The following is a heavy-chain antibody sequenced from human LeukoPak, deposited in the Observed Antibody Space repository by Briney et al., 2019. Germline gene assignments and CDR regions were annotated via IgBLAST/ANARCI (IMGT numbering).Heavy chain of an antibody. CDR2: IKFDGSEI. D-gene: IGHD3-22*01. V-gene: IGHV3-7*01. J-gene: IGHJ4*02. CDR1: APPLGNYW. Sequence: GGSLRLSRTLSAPPLGNYWMTWVRQAPGKGLECVGNIKFDGSEIYYRDSVRGRFTISRDNAKNSLYLQMNSLRVEDTSVYYCTRDLNHDSSGWGQGTLVTVS. CDR3: TRDLNHDSSG.